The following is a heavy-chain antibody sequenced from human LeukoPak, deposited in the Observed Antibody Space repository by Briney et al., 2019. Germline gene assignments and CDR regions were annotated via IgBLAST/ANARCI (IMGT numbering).Heavy chain of an antibody. D-gene: IGHD2-15*01. Sequence: PGGSLRLSCAASGFIFRSYSINWVRQAPGKGLEWVSFISSAGGVIYYADSVKGRFTISRDNAKNSLYLQMNSLRVEDTAVYYCAREYCSGGSCHGNLDHWGQGTPVTVSS. CDR3: AREYCSGGSCHGNLDH. J-gene: IGHJ4*02. V-gene: IGHV3-48*01. CDR1: GFIFRSYS. CDR2: ISSAGGVI.